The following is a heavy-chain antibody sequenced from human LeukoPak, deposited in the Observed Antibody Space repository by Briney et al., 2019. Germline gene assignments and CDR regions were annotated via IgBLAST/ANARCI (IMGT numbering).Heavy chain of an antibody. CDR3: ARDLYDSSGYYFGH. D-gene: IGHD3-22*01. J-gene: IGHJ4*02. V-gene: IGHV3-49*03. Sequence: GGSLRLSCTGSGFTFGDYAMSWFRQAPGKGLEWVGLIRSKAFGGSAEYAAAVKGRFTISRDVSNNIAYLQMKSLKVEDTAVYYCARDLYDSSGYYFGHWGQGTLVTVSS. CDR1: GFTFGDYA. CDR2: IRSKAFGGSA.